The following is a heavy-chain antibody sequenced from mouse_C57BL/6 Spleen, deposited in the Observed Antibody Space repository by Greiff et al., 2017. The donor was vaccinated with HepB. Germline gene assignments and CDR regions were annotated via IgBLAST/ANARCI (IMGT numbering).Heavy chain of an antibody. CDR2: INPNNGGT. J-gene: IGHJ4*01. Sequence: EVQLQQSGPELVKPGASVKISCKASGYTFTDYYMNWVKQSHGKSLEWIGDINPNNGGTSYNQKFKGKATLTVDKSSSTAYMELRSLTSEDSAVYYCAKDQGSYYAMDYWGQGTSVTVSS. D-gene: IGHD1-1*01. CDR3: AKDQGSYYAMDY. V-gene: IGHV1-26*01. CDR1: GYTFTDYY.